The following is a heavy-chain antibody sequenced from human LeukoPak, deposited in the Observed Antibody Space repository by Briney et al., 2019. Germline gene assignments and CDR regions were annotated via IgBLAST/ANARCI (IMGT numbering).Heavy chain of an antibody. CDR2: IKQDGSEE. Sequence: GGSLRLSCVASVFTINSYWMHWVRQAPWKGLEWVANIKQDGSEEYYVDSVKGRFTISRDNAKNSLYLQMNSLRAEDTAVYYCARRYFDYWGQGILVTVSS. CDR3: ARRYFDY. V-gene: IGHV3-7*03. J-gene: IGHJ4*02. CDR1: VFTINSYW.